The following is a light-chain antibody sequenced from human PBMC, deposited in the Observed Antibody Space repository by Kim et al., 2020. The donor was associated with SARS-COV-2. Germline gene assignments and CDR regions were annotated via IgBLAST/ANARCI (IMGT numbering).Light chain of an antibody. J-gene: IGKJ4*01. CDR3: QQYNNWPLT. Sequence: VSPGEQATLSCRASQSVSSNLAWYQQKPGQAPRLLMYGASIMATGIPARFSGSGSGTEFTLTISSLQSEDFAVYYCQQYNNWPLTFGGGTKVDIK. CDR2: GAS. V-gene: IGKV3D-15*01. CDR1: QSVSSN.